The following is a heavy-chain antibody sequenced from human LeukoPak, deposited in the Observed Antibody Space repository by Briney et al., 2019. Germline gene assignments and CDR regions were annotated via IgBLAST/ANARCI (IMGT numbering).Heavy chain of an antibody. V-gene: IGHV4-59*01. CDR2: IYYSGGT. CDR3: ARALFGDDYYYYGMDV. CDR1: GGSFSSYY. J-gene: IGHJ6*02. Sequence: SETLSLTCTVSGGSFSSYYWSWIRQPPGKGLEWIGHIYYSGGTNYNPSRNTRVTRSVDTSKHQFSLKLSSVTAADTAVYYCARALFGDDYYYYGMDVWGQGTTVTVSS. D-gene: IGHD3-10*02.